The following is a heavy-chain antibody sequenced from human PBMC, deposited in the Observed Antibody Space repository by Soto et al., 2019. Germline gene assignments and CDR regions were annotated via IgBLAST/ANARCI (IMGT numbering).Heavy chain of an antibody. CDR2: IYPGDSYT. Sequence: PGESLKISCKGSGYSFTIYWIGWVRQMPGKGLDLMGIIYPGDSYTRXXPSFQGQXXISAYESISTXDLQWXSLKASDTAMYYCARRSYYYYMDVWAKGTTVTVSS. J-gene: IGHJ6*03. CDR3: ARRSYYYYMDV. CDR1: GYSFTIYW. V-gene: IGHV5-51*01.